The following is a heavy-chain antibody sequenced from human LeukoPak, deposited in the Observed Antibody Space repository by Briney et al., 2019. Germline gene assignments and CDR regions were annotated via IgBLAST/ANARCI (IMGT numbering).Heavy chain of an antibody. Sequence: GGSLRLSCAASGFTFDDYAMHWVRQAPGKGLEWVSGISWNSGSIGYADSVKGRFTISRDNAKNSLYLQMNSLRAEDTALYYCARSPYYDSSGYTNFDYWGQGTLVTVSS. CDR1: GFTFDDYA. V-gene: IGHV3-9*01. CDR2: ISWNSGSI. J-gene: IGHJ4*02. CDR3: ARSPYYDSSGYTNFDY. D-gene: IGHD3-22*01.